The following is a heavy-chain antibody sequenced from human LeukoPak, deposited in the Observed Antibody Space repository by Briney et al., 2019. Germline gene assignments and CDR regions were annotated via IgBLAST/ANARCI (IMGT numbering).Heavy chain of an antibody. Sequence: GGSLRLSCAASGFTFSSYWMHWVRQAPGKGLVWVSRINSDGSSTSYADSVKGRFTSSRDNAKNTLYLKMNSLRAEDTAVYYCARAGGEDYFDYWGQGTLVTVSS. D-gene: IGHD2-21*01. V-gene: IGHV3-74*01. J-gene: IGHJ4*02. CDR2: INSDGSST. CDR3: ARAGGEDYFDY. CDR1: GFTFSSYW.